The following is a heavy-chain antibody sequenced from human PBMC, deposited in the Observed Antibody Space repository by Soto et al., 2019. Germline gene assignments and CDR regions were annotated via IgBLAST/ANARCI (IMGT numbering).Heavy chain of an antibody. CDR1: GFTFTNAW. J-gene: IGHJ4*02. Sequence: GGSLRLSCTTSGFTFTNAWMSWVRQAPGKGLEWVGRINTKSEDESTDYAAPVKGRFTVSRDDSKNVVFLQMNSLKTEDTALYYCTIDGRISPMVDDKFDFWGRGTLVTVSS. CDR3: TIDGRISPMVDDKFDF. CDR2: INTKSEDEST. V-gene: IGHV3-15*01. D-gene: IGHD2-8*01.